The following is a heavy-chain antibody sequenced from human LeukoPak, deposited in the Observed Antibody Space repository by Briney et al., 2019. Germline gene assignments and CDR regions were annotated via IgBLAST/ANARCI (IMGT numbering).Heavy chain of an antibody. Sequence: GASVKVSCKASGFTFTSSAVQWVRQARGQRLEWIGWIVVGSGNTNYAQKLQERVTITRDMSTSTAYMELSSLRSEDTAVYYCAADRRYDFWSGLYYFDYWGQGTLVTVSS. CDR1: GFTFTSSA. J-gene: IGHJ4*02. D-gene: IGHD3-3*01. CDR2: IVVGSGNT. CDR3: AADRRYDFWSGLYYFDY. V-gene: IGHV1-58*01.